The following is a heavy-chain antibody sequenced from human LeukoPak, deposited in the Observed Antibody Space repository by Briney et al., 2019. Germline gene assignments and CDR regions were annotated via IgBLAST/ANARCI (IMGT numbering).Heavy chain of an antibody. D-gene: IGHD2-2*01. V-gene: IGHV1-8*02. Sequence: ASVKVSCKASGYTFTGYYMHWVRQATGQGLEWMGWMNPNSGNTGYAQKFQGRVTMTRNTSISTAYMELSSLRSEDTAVYYCARGVVGYMDVWGKGTTVTVSS. CDR1: GYTFTGYY. CDR3: ARGVVGYMDV. J-gene: IGHJ6*03. CDR2: MNPNSGNT.